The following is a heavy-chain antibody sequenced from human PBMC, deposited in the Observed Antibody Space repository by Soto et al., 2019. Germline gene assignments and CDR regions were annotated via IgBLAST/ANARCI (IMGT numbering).Heavy chain of an antibody. J-gene: IGHJ5*02. V-gene: IGHV3-11*06. Sequence: LRLSCAGPGFTFGDSYMSWIRQAPGKGLEWLSYISPGSRYPAYADSVKGRFTTSRDNAKRSLYLQMMSLTAEDTAIYYCVRGGGGGLFDPWGQGTMVTVSS. CDR3: VRGGGGGLFDP. CDR2: ISPGSRYP. CDR1: GFTFGDSY. D-gene: IGHD2-15*01.